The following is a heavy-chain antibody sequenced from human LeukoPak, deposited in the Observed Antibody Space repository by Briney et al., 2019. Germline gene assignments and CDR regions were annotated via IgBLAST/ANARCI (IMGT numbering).Heavy chain of an antibody. Sequence: SETLSLTCAVYGGSFSGYYWSWIRQPPGKGLEWIGEINHSGSTNYNPSLKSRVTISVDTSKNQFSLKLSSVTAADTAVYYCARRGYGSGSYYKVFRYYYYMDVWGKGTTVTVSS. CDR1: GGSFSGYY. V-gene: IGHV4-34*01. CDR3: ARRGYGSGSYYKVFRYYYYMDV. J-gene: IGHJ6*03. CDR2: INHSGST. D-gene: IGHD3-10*01.